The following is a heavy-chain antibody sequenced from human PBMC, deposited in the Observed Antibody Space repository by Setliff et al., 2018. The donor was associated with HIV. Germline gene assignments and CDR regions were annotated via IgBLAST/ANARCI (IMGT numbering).Heavy chain of an antibody. CDR1: GFTFSSYG. J-gene: IGHJ4*02. V-gene: IGHV3-30*02. D-gene: IGHD2-21*02. Sequence: GGSLRLSCAASGFTFSSYGMHWVRQAPGKGLEWVAFIRYDGGNEIYGDSVKGRFTISRDDSKKTVYLQMNSLRVDDTGMYYCTKDSRGDLDFWGQGTQVTVSS. CDR3: TKDSRGDLDF. CDR2: IRYDGGNE.